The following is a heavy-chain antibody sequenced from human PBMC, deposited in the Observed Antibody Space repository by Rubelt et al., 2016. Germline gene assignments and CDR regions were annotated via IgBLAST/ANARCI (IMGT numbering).Heavy chain of an antibody. J-gene: IGHJ4*02. CDR3: ARGKEGLGVTMMDY. Sequence: QVQLQQWGAGLLKPSETLSLTCAVYGGSFSGYYWSWIRQPPGKGLEWIGEINHSGSTNYNPSLKSRVTISVDPSKNQFSSKRSSVTAADTAVYYCARGKEGLGVTMMDYWGQGTLVTVSS. CDR1: GGSFSGYY. CDR2: INHSGST. V-gene: IGHV4-34*01. D-gene: IGHD3-22*01.